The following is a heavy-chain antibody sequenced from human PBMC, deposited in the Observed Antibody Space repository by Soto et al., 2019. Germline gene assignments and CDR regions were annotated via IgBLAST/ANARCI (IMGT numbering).Heavy chain of an antibody. D-gene: IGHD3-22*01. Sequence: PGGSLRLSCAASEFAFNTYWMHWVRQVPGKGLEWVSVIYSGGSTYYADSVKGRFTISRDNAKNTLYLQMNSLRAEDTAVYYCGRDQLYYNDISGRPLNAFDVWGQGTMVTVSS. CDR3: GRDQLYYNDISGRPLNAFDV. CDR2: IYSGGST. V-gene: IGHV3-66*01. J-gene: IGHJ3*01. CDR1: EFAFNTYW.